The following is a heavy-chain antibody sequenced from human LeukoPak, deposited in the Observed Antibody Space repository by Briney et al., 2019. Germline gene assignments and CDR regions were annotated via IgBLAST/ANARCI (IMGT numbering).Heavy chain of an antibody. CDR1: GYSFTSYW. Sequence: GESLKISCKGSGYSFTSYWIGWVRQMPGKGLEWMGIIYPGDSDTRYSPPFQGQVTISADKSISTAYLQWSSLKASDTAMYYCARLDIGCCSSTSCPTSFDYWGQGTLVTVSS. V-gene: IGHV5-51*01. D-gene: IGHD2-2*01. CDR2: IYPGDSDT. CDR3: ARLDIGCCSSTSCPTSFDY. J-gene: IGHJ4*02.